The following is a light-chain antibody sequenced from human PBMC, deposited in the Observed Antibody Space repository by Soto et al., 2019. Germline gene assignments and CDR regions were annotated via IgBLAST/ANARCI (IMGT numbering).Light chain of an antibody. CDR3: QSYDSSLSGLYV. CDR1: SSNIGAGYD. V-gene: IGLV1-40*01. Sequence: SSLTQPPSVSVAPGHSVTISCTGSSSNIGAGYDVHWYQQLPGTAPKLLIYGNSNRPSGVPDRFSGSKSGTSASLAITGLQAEDEADYYCQSYDSSLSGLYVFGTGTKVTVL. J-gene: IGLJ1*01. CDR2: GNS.